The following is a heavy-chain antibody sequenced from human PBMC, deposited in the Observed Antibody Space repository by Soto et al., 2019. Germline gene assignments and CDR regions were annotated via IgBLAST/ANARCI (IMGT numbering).Heavy chain of an antibody. Sequence: ASVKVSCKASGYTFTGYYMHWVRQAPGQGLEWMGWINPNSGGTNYAQKFQGRVTMTRDTSISTAHMELSRLRSDDTAVYYCASWDLSSGYYSVAAFDIWGQGTMVTVSS. D-gene: IGHD3-22*01. J-gene: IGHJ3*02. CDR3: ASWDLSSGYYSVAAFDI. CDR2: INPNSGGT. CDR1: GYTFTGYY. V-gene: IGHV1-2*02.